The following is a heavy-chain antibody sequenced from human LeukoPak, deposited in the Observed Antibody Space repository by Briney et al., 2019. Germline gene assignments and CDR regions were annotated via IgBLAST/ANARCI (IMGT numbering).Heavy chain of an antibody. CDR3: AKDSTMIRGIIYYGMDV. CDR2: ISGSGTST. Sequence: GGSLRLSCAASGFTFSSYDMNWVRQAPGKGLERVSTISGSGTSTYYADSVTGRFTISRDNSKNTLYLQMNSLRAEDTAVYYCAKDSTMIRGIIYYGMDVWGQGTTVTVSS. D-gene: IGHD3-10*01. CDR1: GFTFSSYD. V-gene: IGHV3-23*01. J-gene: IGHJ6*02.